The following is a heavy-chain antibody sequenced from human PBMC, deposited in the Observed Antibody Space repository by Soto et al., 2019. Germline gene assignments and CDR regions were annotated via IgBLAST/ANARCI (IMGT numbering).Heavy chain of an antibody. J-gene: IGHJ5*02. V-gene: IGHV1-18*01. CDR3: ARVRLPRGYSYDNNWFDP. Sequence: QVQLVQSGAEVKKPGASVKVSCKASGYTFTSYGISWVRQAPGQGLEWMGWISAYNGNTNYAQKXXXRVTMTTXTSXXXAYMELRSLRSDDTAVYYCARVRLPRGYSYDNNWFDPWGQGTLVTVSS. D-gene: IGHD5-18*01. CDR1: GYTFTSYG. CDR2: ISAYNGNT.